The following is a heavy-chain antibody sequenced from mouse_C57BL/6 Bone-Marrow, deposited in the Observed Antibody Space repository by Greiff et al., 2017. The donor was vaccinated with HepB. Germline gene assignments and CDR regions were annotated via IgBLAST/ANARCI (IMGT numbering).Heavy chain of an antibody. CDR1: GYTFTSYG. V-gene: IGHV1-81*01. D-gene: IGHD1-1*01. CDR3: ATSSELLRYFDV. CDR2: IYPRSGNT. J-gene: IGHJ1*03. Sequence: VQLQQSGAELARPGASVKLSCKASGYTFTSYGISWVKQGTGQGLEWIGEIYPRSGNTYYNEKFKVKATLTADKSSIKAYMELRSQTSEDSAVYCCATSSELLRYFDVWGTGTTVTVSS.